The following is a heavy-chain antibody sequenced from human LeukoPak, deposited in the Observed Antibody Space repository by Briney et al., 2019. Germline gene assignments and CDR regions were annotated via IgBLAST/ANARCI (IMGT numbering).Heavy chain of an antibody. D-gene: IGHD3-3*01. CDR2: IYYSGST. V-gene: IGHV4-31*03. CDR1: GGSISSGGYY. CDR3: ARAVNTYYDFWSGPQAYGMDA. J-gene: IGHJ6*02. Sequence: SETLSLTCTVSGGSISSGGYYWSWIRQHPGKGLEWIGYIYYSGSTYYNPSLKSRVTISVDTSKNQFSLKLSSVTAADTAVYYCARAVNTYYDFWSGPQAYGMDAWGQGTTVTVSS.